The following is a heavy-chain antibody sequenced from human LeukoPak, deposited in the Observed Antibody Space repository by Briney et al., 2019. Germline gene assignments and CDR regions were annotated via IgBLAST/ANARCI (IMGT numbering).Heavy chain of an antibody. CDR2: TNWDGAST. CDR3: GRVYCSTTSCYDYYDYYMDV. CDR1: GFRFDDYG. Sequence: GGCLRLSCAASGFRFDDYGMSWVRHVPGKGLEWVSVTNWDGASTGYADSVKGRFTISRDNVKNFLYLQMNRLRVEDTALYFCGRVYCSTTSCYDYYDYYMDVWGKGTTVTVSS. J-gene: IGHJ6*03. V-gene: IGHV3-20*04. D-gene: IGHD2-2*01.